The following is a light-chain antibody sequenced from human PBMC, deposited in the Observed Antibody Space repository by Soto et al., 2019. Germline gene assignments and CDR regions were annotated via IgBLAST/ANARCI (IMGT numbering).Light chain of an antibody. CDR2: DAS. J-gene: IGKJ4*01. Sequence: EIVLTQSPATLSLSPGERATLSCMASQSVSSYLAWYQQKPGQAPRLLIYDASNRATGIPDRFSGSGSGTDFTLTISSLEPADFAVYYCQQGSNWPPLTFGGGTKVEIK. CDR1: QSVSSY. CDR3: QQGSNWPPLT. V-gene: IGKV3-11*01.